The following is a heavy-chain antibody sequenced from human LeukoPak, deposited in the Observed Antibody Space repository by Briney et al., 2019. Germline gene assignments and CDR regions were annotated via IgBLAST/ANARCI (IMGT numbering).Heavy chain of an antibody. D-gene: IGHD1-26*01. V-gene: IGHV3-49*03. CDR2: IRSKAYGGTT. CDR1: GFTFSSYS. CDR3: TRAVGATIKYYYYMDV. J-gene: IGHJ6*03. Sequence: PGGSLRLSCAASGFTFSSYSMNWFRQAPGKGLEWVGFIRSKAYGGTTEYAASVKGRFTISRDDSKSIAYLQMNSLKTEDTAVYYCTRAVGATIKYYYYMDVWGKGTTVTVSS.